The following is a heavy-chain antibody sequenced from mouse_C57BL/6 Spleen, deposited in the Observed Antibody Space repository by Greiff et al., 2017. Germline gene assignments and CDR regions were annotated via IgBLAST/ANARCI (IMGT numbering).Heavy chain of an antibody. D-gene: IGHD2-4*01. J-gene: IGHJ4*01. CDR1: GYSITSGYY. V-gene: IGHV3-6*01. CDR2: ISYDGSN. CDR3: ARDRYYDYDDGYAMDY. Sequence: ESGPGLVKPSQSLSLTCSVIGYSITSGYYWNWIRQFPGNKLEWMGYISYDGSNNYNPSLKNRISITRDTSKNQFFLKLNSVTTEDTATYYCARDRYYDYDDGYAMDYWGQGTSVTVSS.